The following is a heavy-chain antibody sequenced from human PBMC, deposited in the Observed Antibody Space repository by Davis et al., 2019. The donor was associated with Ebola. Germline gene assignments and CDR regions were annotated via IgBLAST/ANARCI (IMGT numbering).Heavy chain of an antibody. CDR3: AKGGVYTRRTDY. V-gene: IGHV3-23*01. CDR2: ISGSGGST. J-gene: IGHJ4*02. CDR1: GFTVSSNY. Sequence: GESLKISCAASGFTVSSNYMSWVRQAPGKGLEWVSVISGSGGSTYYADSVKGRFTISRDNSKNTLYLQMNSLRAEDTAVYYCAKGGVYTRRTDYWGQGTLVTVSS. D-gene: IGHD2-2*02.